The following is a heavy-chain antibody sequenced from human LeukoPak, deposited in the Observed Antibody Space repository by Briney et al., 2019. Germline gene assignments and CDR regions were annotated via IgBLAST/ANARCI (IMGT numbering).Heavy chain of an antibody. J-gene: IGHJ4*02. V-gene: IGHV1-3*01. CDR1: GYTFTSYA. CDR3: ARLKYCTNGVCYAGFDY. CDR2: INVGNGNT. D-gene: IGHD2-8*01. Sequence: GASVKVSCKAAGYTFTSYAMHWVRQAPGQRLEGMGWINVGNGNTKYSQKFQGRVTITRDTSADTAYMELSSLRSEDTAVYYCARLKYCTNGVCYAGFDYWGQGTLVTVSS.